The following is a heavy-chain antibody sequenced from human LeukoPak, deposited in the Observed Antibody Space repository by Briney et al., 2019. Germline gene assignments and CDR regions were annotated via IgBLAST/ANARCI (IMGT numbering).Heavy chain of an antibody. CDR1: GGSISSGSYY. CDR2: IYTSGST. J-gene: IGHJ4*02. Sequence: SQTLSLTCTVSGGSISSGSYYWSWIRQPAGEGLEWIGRIYTSGSTNYNPSLKSRVTISVDTSKNQFSLKLSSVTAADTAVYYCARVANFWSGYYTFDYWGQGTLVTVSS. CDR3: ARVANFWSGYYTFDY. V-gene: IGHV4-61*02. D-gene: IGHD3-3*01.